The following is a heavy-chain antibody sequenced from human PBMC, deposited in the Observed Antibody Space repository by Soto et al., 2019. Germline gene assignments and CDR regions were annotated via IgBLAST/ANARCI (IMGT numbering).Heavy chain of an antibody. D-gene: IGHD3-3*01. CDR3: AKGHVLRFLERGTYYYYGMDV. V-gene: IGHV3-9*01. CDR2: ISWNSGSI. CDR1: GFXFDDYA. Sequence: GGSLXLSCAASGFXFDDYAMHWVRQAPGKGLEWVSGISWNSGSIGYADSVKGRFTISRDNAKNSLYLQMNSLRAEDTALYYCAKGHVLRFLERGTYYYYGMDVWGQGTTVTVSS. J-gene: IGHJ6*02.